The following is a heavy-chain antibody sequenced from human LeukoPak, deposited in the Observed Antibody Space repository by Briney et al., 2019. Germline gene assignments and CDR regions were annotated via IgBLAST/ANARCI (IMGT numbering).Heavy chain of an antibody. Sequence: SSQTLSLTCTVSGGSISSGGYYWSWIRQHPGKGLEWIGYIYYSGSTYYNPSLKSRVTISVDTSKNQFSLKLSSVTAADTAVYYCARALLFYDSSGYHSIHRGLFDYWGQGTLVTVSS. CDR1: GGSISSGGYY. CDR3: ARALLFYDSSGYHSIHRGLFDY. D-gene: IGHD3-22*01. V-gene: IGHV4-31*03. CDR2: IYYSGST. J-gene: IGHJ4*02.